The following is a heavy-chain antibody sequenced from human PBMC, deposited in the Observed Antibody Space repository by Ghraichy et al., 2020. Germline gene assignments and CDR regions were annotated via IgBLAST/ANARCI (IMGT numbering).Heavy chain of an antibody. D-gene: IGHD3-10*01. J-gene: IGHJ5*02. CDR2: ISGSGGST. Sequence: GGSLRLSCAASGFTFSSYAMSWVRQAPGKGLEWVSAISGSGGSTYYADSVKGRFTISRDNSKNTLYLQMNSLRAEDTAVYYCAKAPAPKWTMVRGVVSTRWCDPWGQGTLVTVSS. CDR1: GFTFSSYA. CDR3: AKAPAPKWTMVRGVVSTRWCDP. V-gene: IGHV3-23*01.